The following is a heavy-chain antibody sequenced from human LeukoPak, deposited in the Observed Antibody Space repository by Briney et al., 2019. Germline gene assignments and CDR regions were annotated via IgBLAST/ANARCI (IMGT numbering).Heavy chain of an antibody. CDR3: ARDYDKAFDS. CDR2: IYSSGNT. V-gene: IGHV4-4*07. J-gene: IGHJ4*02. D-gene: IGHD3-9*01. Sequence: SETLCLTCTVSGASIDSYYWSWIRQPAGRGLEWIGRIYSSGNTDYNPALMSRVIMSIDTSRNQLSLKLTSVTAADTAVYYCARDYDKAFDSWGQGTLVTVSS. CDR1: GASIDSYY.